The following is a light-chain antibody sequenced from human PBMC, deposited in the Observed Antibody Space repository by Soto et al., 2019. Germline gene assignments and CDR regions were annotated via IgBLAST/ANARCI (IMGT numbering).Light chain of an antibody. CDR2: VAS. V-gene: IGKV3-20*01. CDR1: ERGCSGS. CDR3: QQYGNSPIT. Sequence: EVVLTQSPGTLSLSLGERATLSCRASERGCSGSLSCYQQKPVQSPRRLIYVASSRAAGIPDSFSGSGSGTDFTLTISRLEPEDFAVYYCQQYGNSPITFGQGTRLEIK. J-gene: IGKJ5*01.